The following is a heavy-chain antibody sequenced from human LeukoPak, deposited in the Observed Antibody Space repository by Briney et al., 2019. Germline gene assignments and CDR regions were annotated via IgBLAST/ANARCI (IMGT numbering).Heavy chain of an antibody. CDR2: IYHSGST. D-gene: IGHD2-2*01. CDR3: ARQVPHTSRPDY. J-gene: IGHJ4*02. V-gene: IGHV4-59*08. CDR1: GDSINIYY. Sequence: PSETLSLTCTVSGDSINIYYWTWIRQPPGKGLEWIGYIYHSGSTNYNPSLKSRVTISVDTSKNQFSLKLDSVTAADTAVYYCARQVPHTSRPDYWGQGTLVTVSS.